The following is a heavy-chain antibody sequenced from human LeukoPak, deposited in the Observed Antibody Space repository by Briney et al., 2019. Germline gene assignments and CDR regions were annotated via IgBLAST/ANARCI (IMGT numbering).Heavy chain of an antibody. D-gene: IGHD2-2*01. CDR3: AIQRDLQESFDY. J-gene: IGHJ4*02. V-gene: IGHV4-39*05. CDR1: GGSISRRSYY. Sequence: SETPSLTCTVSGGSISRRSYYWGWIRQPPGKGLEWIGSIYYSGSTYYNPSLKSRVTISVDTSKNQFSLKLSSVTAADTAVYYCAIQRDLQESFDYWGQGTLVTVSS. CDR2: IYYSGST.